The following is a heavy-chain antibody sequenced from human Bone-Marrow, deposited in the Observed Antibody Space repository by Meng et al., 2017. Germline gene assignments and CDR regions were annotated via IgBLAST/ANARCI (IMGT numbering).Heavy chain of an antibody. CDR3: ARDGGITMPGRGFDI. Sequence: ASVKVSCTASGYTFTSYYMHWVRQAPGQGLEWMGIINPSGGSTSYAQKFQGRVTMTRDTSTSTVYMELSSLRSEDTAVYYCARDGGITMPGRGFDIWGQGTMVTVSS. CDR1: GYTFTSYY. CDR2: INPSGGST. D-gene: IGHD3-10*01. V-gene: IGHV1-46*01. J-gene: IGHJ3*02.